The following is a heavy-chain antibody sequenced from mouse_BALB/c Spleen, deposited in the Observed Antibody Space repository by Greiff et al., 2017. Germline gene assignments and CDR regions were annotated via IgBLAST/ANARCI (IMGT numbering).Heavy chain of an antibody. Sequence: VQGVESGPGLVAPSQSLSITCTVSGFSLSRYSVHWVRQPPGKGLEWLGMIWGGGSTDYNSALKSRLSISKDNSKSQVFLKMNSLQTDDTAMYYCAKLYYGYDDAMDYWGQGTSVTVSS. V-gene: IGHV2-6-4*01. CDR2: IWGGGST. CDR1: GFSLSRYS. CDR3: AKLYYGYDDAMDY. D-gene: IGHD2-2*01. J-gene: IGHJ4*01.